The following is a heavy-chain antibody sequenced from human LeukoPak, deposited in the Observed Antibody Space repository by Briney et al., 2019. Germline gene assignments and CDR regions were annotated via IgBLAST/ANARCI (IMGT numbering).Heavy chain of an antibody. J-gene: IGHJ4*02. CDR3: ASSSGWSTGFFDY. Sequence: SETLSLTCAVYGGSFSGYYWSWIRQPPGKGLEWIGYIYYSGSTNYNPSLKSRVTISVDTSKNQFSLKLSSVTAADTAVYYCASSSGWSTGFFDYWGQGTLVTVSS. CDR1: GGSFSGYY. V-gene: IGHV4-59*08. CDR2: IYYSGST. D-gene: IGHD6-19*01.